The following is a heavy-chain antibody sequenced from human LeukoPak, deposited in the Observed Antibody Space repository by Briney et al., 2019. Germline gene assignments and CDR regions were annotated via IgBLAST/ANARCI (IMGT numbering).Heavy chain of an antibody. V-gene: IGHV3-73*01. J-gene: IGHJ4*02. Sequence: GGSLRLSCAASGFTFSGSAMHWVRQASGKGLEWVGRIRSKVNSYATAYAASVKGGFTISRDNSKNTLYLQMNSLRAEDTAVYYCAKPPPIYRGHFDYWGQGTLVTVSS. D-gene: IGHD2-2*02. CDR1: GFTFSGSA. CDR3: AKPPPIYRGHFDY. CDR2: IRSKVNSYAT.